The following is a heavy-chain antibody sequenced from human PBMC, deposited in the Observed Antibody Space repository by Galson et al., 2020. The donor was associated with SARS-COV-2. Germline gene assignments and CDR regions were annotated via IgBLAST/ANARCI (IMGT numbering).Heavy chain of an antibody. CDR2: IYTSGST. V-gene: IGHV4-4*07. CDR1: GGSISSYY. D-gene: IGHD2-2*01. J-gene: IGHJ4*02. CDR3: AREGYCSSTSCFFPLDY. Sequence: SETLSLTCSVSGGSISSYYWNWIRQPAGKTLEWIGRIYTSGSTNYNPSLKSRVTMSVDMSKNQFSLTLTSVTAADTAVYYCAREGYCSSTSCFFPLDYWGQGTLVTVSS.